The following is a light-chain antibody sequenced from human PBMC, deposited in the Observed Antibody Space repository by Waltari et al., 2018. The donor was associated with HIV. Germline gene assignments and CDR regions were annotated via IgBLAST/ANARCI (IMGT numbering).Light chain of an antibody. V-gene: IGKV1-39*01. Sequence: IQMTQFPSSLSASVGDRVTITCRSSQTITNYLNWYQQKPGKAPKLLIYGTSNLQSGVSERFSGSGSGADFTLTIRSAQPEDVATYYCNQSYSTPYTFGQGTRLEIK. CDR2: GTS. CDR3: NQSYSTPYT. J-gene: IGKJ2*01. CDR1: QTITNY.